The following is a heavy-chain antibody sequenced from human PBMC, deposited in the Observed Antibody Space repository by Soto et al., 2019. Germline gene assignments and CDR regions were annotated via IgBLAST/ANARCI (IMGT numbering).Heavy chain of an antibody. Sequence: VQLVQSGAEVKKPGASVKVSCKASGYTFTSYGISWVRQAPGQGLEWMGWISAYNGNTNYAQKLQGRVTMTTDTSTSTAYMELRSLRSDDTAVYYCARHGYCSGGSCPPSYYYGMDVWGQGTTVTVSS. J-gene: IGHJ6*02. CDR2: ISAYNGNT. V-gene: IGHV1-18*04. D-gene: IGHD2-15*01. CDR1: GYTFTSYG. CDR3: ARHGYCSGGSCPPSYYYGMDV.